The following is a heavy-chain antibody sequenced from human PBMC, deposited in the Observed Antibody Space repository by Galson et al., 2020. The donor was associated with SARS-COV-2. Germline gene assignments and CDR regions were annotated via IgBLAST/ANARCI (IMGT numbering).Heavy chain of an antibody. CDR1: GYTLTELS. CDR2: FDPEDGET. D-gene: IGHD3-22*01. V-gene: IGHV1-24*01. Sequence: ASVKVSCKVSGYTLTELSMHWVRQAPGKGLEWMGGFDPEDGETIYAQKFQGRVTMTKDTSTDTAYMELSSLRSEDTAVYYCATDPLPLDYYDSSGATYWGQGTLVTVSS. CDR3: ATDPLPLDYYDSSGATY. J-gene: IGHJ4*02.